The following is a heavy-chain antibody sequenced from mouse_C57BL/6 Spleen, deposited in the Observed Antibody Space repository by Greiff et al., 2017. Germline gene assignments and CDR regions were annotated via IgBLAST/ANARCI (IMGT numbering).Heavy chain of an antibody. D-gene: IGHD1-3*01. CDR3: AGEGKEDAMDY. J-gene: IGHJ4*01. V-gene: IGHV1-82*01. CDR2: IYPGDGDT. Sequence: VQRVESGPELVKPGASVKISCKASGYAFSSSWMNWVKQRPGQGLEWIGRIYPGDGDTNYNGKFKGKATLTADKSSSTAYMQLSSLTSEDSAVYFCAGEGKEDAMDYWGQGTSVTVSA. CDR1: GYAFSSSW.